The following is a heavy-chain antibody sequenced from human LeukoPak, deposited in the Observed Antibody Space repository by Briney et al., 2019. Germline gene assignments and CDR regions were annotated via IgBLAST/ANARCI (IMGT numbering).Heavy chain of an antibody. D-gene: IGHD6-25*01. CDR3: AKDLRRGGPIDY. V-gene: IGHV3-48*04. CDR2: ISSSGSTI. Sequence: PGGSLRLSCAASGFTFSTYSINWVRQAPGKGLEWVSYISSSGSTIYYADSVKGRFTISRDNAKNSLYLQMNSLRAEDTAVYHCAKDLRRGGPIDYWGQGTLVIVSS. CDR1: GFTFSTYS. J-gene: IGHJ4*02.